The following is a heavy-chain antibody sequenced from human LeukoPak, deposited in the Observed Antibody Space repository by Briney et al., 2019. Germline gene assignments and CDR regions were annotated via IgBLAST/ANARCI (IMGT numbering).Heavy chain of an antibody. V-gene: IGHV3-53*05. Sequence: PGGSLRLSCAASGFTVSSNYMSWVRQAPGKGLEWVSVIYSGGSTYYADSVKGRFTISRDNSKNTLYLQMNSLRSDDTAVYYCAREVGRDGYNYGWFDPWGQGTLVTVSS. CDR1: GFTVSSNY. CDR3: AREVGRDGYNYGWFDP. D-gene: IGHD5-24*01. J-gene: IGHJ5*02. CDR2: IYSGGST.